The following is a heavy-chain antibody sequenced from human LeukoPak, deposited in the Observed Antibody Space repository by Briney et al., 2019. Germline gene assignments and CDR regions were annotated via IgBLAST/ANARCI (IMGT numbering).Heavy chain of an antibody. J-gene: IGHJ4*02. Sequence: ASVKVSCTASGYTFTGYYMHWVRQAPGQGLESMGWINPNSGGTNYAQKFQGRVTMTRETSISPAYMELSRLRSDDTAVYYCARDRPGVGFDYWGQGTLVTVSS. D-gene: IGHD7-27*01. CDR3: ARDRPGVGFDY. CDR2: INPNSGGT. V-gene: IGHV1-2*02. CDR1: GYTFTGYY.